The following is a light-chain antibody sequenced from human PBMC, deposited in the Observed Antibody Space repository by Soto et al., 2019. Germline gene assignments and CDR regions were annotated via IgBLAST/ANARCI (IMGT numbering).Light chain of an antibody. Sequence: QSVLTQPPSASGSPGQSVTISCAGTINDVGGYNYVSWYQQHPGKVPQLMIYQVTKRPSGVPDRFSASKSDTTASLTISGLQAEDEGDYYCMSYAGGIRFVFGTGTKLTVL. J-gene: IGLJ1*01. CDR1: INDVGGYNY. V-gene: IGLV2-8*01. CDR2: QVT. CDR3: MSYAGGIRFV.